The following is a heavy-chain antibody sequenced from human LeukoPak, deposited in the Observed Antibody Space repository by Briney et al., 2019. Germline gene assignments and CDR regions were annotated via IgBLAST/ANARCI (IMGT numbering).Heavy chain of an antibody. D-gene: IGHD6-19*01. CDR1: GFSFSSYW. CDR2: IKQDGSEK. V-gene: IGHV3-7*01. CDR3: ARDLGRSSGSAPFDP. Sequence: PGGSLRLSCAASGFSFSSYWMRWVRQAPGKGLEWAANIKQDGSEKYYVDSVKGRFTISRDNTKNSLYLQMNSVISEGTAECYLARDLGRSSGSAPFDPWGQGTLVTVSP. J-gene: IGHJ5*02.